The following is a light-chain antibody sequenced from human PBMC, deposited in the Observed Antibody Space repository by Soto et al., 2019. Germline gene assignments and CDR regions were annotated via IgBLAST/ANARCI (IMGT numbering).Light chain of an antibody. CDR1: QSIANY. J-gene: IGKJ2*01. Sequence: DIQMTQSPSSLSASVGDRVTITCRASQSIANYLNWYQQKPGKSPKLLIYSASSLQSGVPSRFSGSGSGTDFTLTISCLQPEDFATYYCHQSYNTPYTFGQGTKLEIK. CDR2: SAS. CDR3: HQSYNTPYT. V-gene: IGKV1-39*01.